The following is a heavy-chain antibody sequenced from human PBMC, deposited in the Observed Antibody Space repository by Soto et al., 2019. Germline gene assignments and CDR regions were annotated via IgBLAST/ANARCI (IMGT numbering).Heavy chain of an antibody. D-gene: IGHD3-10*01. V-gene: IGHV3-30*18. CDR1: GFTFSSYG. CDR2: ISYDGSNK. Sequence: QVQLVESGGGVVQPGRSLRLSCAASGFTFSSYGMHWVRQAPGKGLEWVAVISYDGSNKYYADSVKGRFTISRDNSKNTLYLQRNSRRAEDTAVYYCAKEGGYYGSGSYSVGEHYYGMDVWGQGTTVTVSS. J-gene: IGHJ6*02. CDR3: AKEGGYYGSGSYSVGEHYYGMDV.